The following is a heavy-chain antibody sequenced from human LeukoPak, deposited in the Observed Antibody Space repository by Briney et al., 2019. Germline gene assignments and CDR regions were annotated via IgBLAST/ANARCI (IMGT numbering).Heavy chain of an antibody. CDR3: ARGLNWNGGNMDV. CDR1: GCTFTSYD. J-gene: IGHJ6*03. Sequence: GASVKVSCKASGCTFTSYDINWVRQATGQGLEWMGWMNPNSGNTGYAQKFQDRVIMTRNTSISTVSMELSSLRSDDTAVYYCARGLNWNGGNMDVWGKGTTVTVSS. V-gene: IGHV1-8*01. CDR2: MNPNSGNT. D-gene: IGHD1-1*01.